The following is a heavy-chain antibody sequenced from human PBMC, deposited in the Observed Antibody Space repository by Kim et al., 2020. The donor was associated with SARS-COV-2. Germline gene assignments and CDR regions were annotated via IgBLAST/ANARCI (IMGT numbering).Heavy chain of an antibody. CDR1: EYTFPTYW. CDR2: IYPGDSDT. V-gene: IGHV5-51*03. CDR3: ARSAGPYDYYFDY. D-gene: IGHD3-16*01. J-gene: IGHJ4*02. Sequence: GESLKNSCKGSEYTFPTYWIGWVRQMPGKGLEWMGIIYPGDSDTRYSPSFQGHVTISADKSTTTAYLQWSSLKASDTAMYYCARSAGPYDYYFDYWGQGTLVTVSS.